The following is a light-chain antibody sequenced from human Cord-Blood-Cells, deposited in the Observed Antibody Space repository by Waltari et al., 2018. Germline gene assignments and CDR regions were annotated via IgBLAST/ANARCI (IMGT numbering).Light chain of an antibody. CDR1: QSVLYSSNNKNY. Sequence: DIVMTQSPDSLAVSLVERATINSNSSQSVLYSSNNKNYLAWYQQKPGQPPKLLIYWASTRESGVPDRFSGSGSGTDFTLTISSLQAEDVAVYYCQQYYSTPWTFGQGTKVEIK. J-gene: IGKJ1*01. V-gene: IGKV4-1*01. CDR2: WAS. CDR3: QQYYSTPWT.